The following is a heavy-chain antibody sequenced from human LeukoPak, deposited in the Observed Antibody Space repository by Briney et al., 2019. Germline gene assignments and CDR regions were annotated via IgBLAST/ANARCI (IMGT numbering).Heavy chain of an antibody. CDR1: GYTFTNYY. D-gene: IGHD3-22*01. V-gene: IGHV1-24*01. CDR2: FDPEDGET. J-gene: IGHJ5*02. Sequence: ASVKVSCKASGYTFTNYYMHWVRQAPGKGLEWMGGFDPEDGETIYAQKFQGRVTMTEDTSTDTAYMELSSLRSEDTAAYYCATSARTYYYDSSGYPRRGWFDPWGQGTLVTVSS. CDR3: ATSARTYYYDSSGYPRRGWFDP.